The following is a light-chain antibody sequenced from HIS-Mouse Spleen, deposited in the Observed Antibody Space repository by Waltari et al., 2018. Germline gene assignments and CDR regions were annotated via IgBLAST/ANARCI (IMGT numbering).Light chain of an antibody. V-gene: IGLV2-23*01. CDR1: SSDVGSYNL. CDR2: EGS. J-gene: IGLJ2*01. CDR3: CSYAGSSTFVV. Sequence: QSALTQPASVSGSPGQSIPISCTGTSSDVGSYNLVPWYQPHPGKAPKLLIYEGSKRPSGVSNRFSGSKSGNTASLTISGLQAEDEADYYCCSYAGSSTFVVFGGGTKLTVL.